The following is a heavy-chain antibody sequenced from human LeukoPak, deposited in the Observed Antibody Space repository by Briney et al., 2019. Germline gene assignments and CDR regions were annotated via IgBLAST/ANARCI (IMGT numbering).Heavy chain of an antibody. Sequence: SETLSLTCTVSGGSISSYDWGWIRQPPGKGLEWIGSIYYRRTTYYNPSLKSRVTISVDTSKNHFSLRLSSTTAADTAVYYCARRSTVVTPRPTDAFDIWGQGTMVTVSS. CDR2: IYYRRTT. CDR1: GGSISSYD. J-gene: IGHJ3*02. CDR3: ARRSTVVTPRPTDAFDI. V-gene: IGHV4-59*08. D-gene: IGHD4-23*01.